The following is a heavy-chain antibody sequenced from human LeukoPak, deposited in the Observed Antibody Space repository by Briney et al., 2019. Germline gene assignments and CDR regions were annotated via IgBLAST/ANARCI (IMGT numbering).Heavy chain of an antibody. J-gene: IGHJ3*01. CDR1: GFTFSVAA. CDR2: IGASGEST. V-gene: IGHV3-23*01. Sequence: PGGSLRLSCAASGFTFSVAAMTWVRQAPGKGLEWVSFIGASGESTYYADSVKGRFTISRDNSKNTLSLQTNSLRVEDTAMYFCAKDIQLSTWGLGTMVTVSS. CDR3: AKDIQLST. D-gene: IGHD5-24*01.